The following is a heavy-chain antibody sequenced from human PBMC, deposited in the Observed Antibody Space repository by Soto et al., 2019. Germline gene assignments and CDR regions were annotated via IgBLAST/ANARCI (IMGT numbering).Heavy chain of an antibody. CDR1: GASISGLY. CDR3: VRDGTKTLRDWFDP. Sequence: PSETLSLTCTVSGASISGLYWSWIRKSAGKGLEWIGRIYATGTTDYNPSLKSRVMMSVDTSKKQCSLKLRSVTAADTAVYYCVRDGTKTLRDWFDPWGHGISVTVSS. J-gene: IGHJ5*02. D-gene: IGHD1-1*01. V-gene: IGHV4-4*07. CDR2: IYATGTT.